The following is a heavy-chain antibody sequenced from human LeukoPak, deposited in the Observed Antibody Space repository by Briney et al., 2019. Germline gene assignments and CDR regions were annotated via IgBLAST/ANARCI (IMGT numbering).Heavy chain of an antibody. CDR3: AREGGYCSSTSCYNYYYGRDF. CDR1: GFTFSSYA. CDR2: ISYDGSNK. Sequence: GGSLRLSCAASGFTFSSYAMHWVRQAPGKGLEWVAVISYDGSNKYYADSVKGRFTISRDNSKNTLYLQMNSLRAEDTAVYYCAREGGYCSSTSCYNYYYGRDFWGQGTTVTVS. V-gene: IGHV3-30*04. D-gene: IGHD2-2*01. J-gene: IGHJ6*02.